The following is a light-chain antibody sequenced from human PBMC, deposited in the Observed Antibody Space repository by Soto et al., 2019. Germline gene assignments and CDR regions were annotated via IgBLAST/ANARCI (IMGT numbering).Light chain of an antibody. CDR2: DVS. CDR1: NSNVGGYNY. J-gene: IGLJ2*01. V-gene: IGLV2-11*01. CDR3: RSYAGAVVV. Sequence: QSALTQPRSVSGSPGQSVSISCTGSNSNVGGYNYVSWYQQHPGKVPKLMIYDVSERPSGVPDRFSGSKSGNTASLTISGLQAEDEADYYCRSYAGAVVVFGGGTKVTVL.